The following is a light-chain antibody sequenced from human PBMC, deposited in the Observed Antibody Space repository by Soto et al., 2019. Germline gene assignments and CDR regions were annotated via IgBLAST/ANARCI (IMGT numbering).Light chain of an antibody. CDR3: SSYTSSSWV. Sequence: QSVLTQPASVSGSPGQSIAISCTGTSSDIGAYNYVSWYQHHPGKAPKLMIHEVSNRPSGVSNRFSGSKSGNTASLTISGIQAEDEADYYCSSYTSSSWVFGGGTQLTVL. CDR1: SSDIGAYNY. J-gene: IGLJ3*02. CDR2: EVS. V-gene: IGLV2-14*01.